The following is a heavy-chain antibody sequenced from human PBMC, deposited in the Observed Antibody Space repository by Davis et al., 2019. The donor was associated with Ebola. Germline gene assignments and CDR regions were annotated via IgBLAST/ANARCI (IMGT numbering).Heavy chain of an antibody. V-gene: IGHV3-48*03. D-gene: IGHD6-13*01. CDR2: ISSSGSTI. Sequence: GASLTISCAASVFTFSSYAMNWVRQAPGQGLEWVSSISSSGSTIYYADSVKGRFTISRDNAKNSLYLQMNSLRAEDTAVYYCARDASSSWYYYYYYYMDVWGKGTTVTVSS. J-gene: IGHJ6*03. CDR3: ARDASSSWYYYYYYYMDV. CDR1: VFTFSSYA.